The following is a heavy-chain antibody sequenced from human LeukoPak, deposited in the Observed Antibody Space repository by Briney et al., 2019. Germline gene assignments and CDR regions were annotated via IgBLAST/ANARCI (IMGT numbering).Heavy chain of an antibody. CDR2: MNPNSGNT. J-gene: IGHJ4*02. Sequence: SVKVSCKASGYTFTSYDINWVRQATGQGLEWMGWMNPNSGNTGYAQKFQGRVTMTRNTSISTAYMELSSLRSEDTAVYYCAREDSSGYSFDYWGQGTLVTVSS. D-gene: IGHD3-22*01. CDR3: AREDSSGYSFDY. V-gene: IGHV1-8*01. CDR1: GYTFTSYD.